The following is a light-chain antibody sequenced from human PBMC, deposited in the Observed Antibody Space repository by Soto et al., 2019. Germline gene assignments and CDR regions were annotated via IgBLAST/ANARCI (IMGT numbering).Light chain of an antibody. Sequence: QSVLTQPPSASGTPGQRVTISCSGSSSNIGSNTVNWYQQLPGTAPKLLIYSNNQRPSGVPDRFSGSESGTSASLAISGLQSEDEADYYCAAWDDSLMGVFGGGTKLTVL. CDR2: SNN. V-gene: IGLV1-44*01. CDR3: AAWDDSLMGV. CDR1: SSNIGSNT. J-gene: IGLJ3*02.